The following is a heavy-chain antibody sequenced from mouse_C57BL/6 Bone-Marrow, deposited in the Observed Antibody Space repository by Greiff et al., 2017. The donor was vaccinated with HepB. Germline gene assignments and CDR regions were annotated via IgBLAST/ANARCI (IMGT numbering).Heavy chain of an antibody. CDR3: ASITTVVGMDY. V-gene: IGHV1-82*01. CDR1: GYAFSSSW. D-gene: IGHD1-1*01. CDR2: IYPGDGDT. Sequence: VQRVESGPELVKPGASVKISCKASGYAFSSSWMNWVKQRPGKGLEWIGRIYPGDGDTNYNGKFKGKATLTADKTSSTAYMQLSSLTSEDSAVYFCASITTVVGMDYWGQGTSVTVSS. J-gene: IGHJ4*01.